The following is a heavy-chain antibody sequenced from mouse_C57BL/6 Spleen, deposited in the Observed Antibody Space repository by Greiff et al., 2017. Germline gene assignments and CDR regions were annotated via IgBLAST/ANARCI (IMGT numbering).Heavy chain of an antibody. CDR1: GFTFSDYG. J-gene: IGHJ4*01. CDR2: ISSGSSTI. V-gene: IGHV5-17*01. CDR3: ARGITTVASYYYAMDY. D-gene: IGHD1-1*01. Sequence: EVKLMESGGGLVKPGGSLKLSCAASGFTFSDYGMHWVRQAPEKGLEWVAYISSGSSTIYYADTVKGRFTISRDNAKNTLFLQMTSLRSEDTAMYYCARGITTVASYYYAMDYWGQGTSVTVSS.